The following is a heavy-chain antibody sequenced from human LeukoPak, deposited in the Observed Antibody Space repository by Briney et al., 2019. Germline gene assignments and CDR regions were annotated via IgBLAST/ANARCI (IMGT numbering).Heavy chain of an antibody. CDR1: GYTFTSYY. J-gene: IGHJ4*02. Sequence: ASVKVSCKASGYTFTSYYMLWVLQAPGHGLEWMGIINPSGGSTSYAQKFQGRVTMTRDTSTSTVYMELSSLRSEDTAVYYCARSEGITMIVYWGQGTLVTVSA. CDR3: ARSEGITMIVY. V-gene: IGHV1-46*01. CDR2: INPSGGST. D-gene: IGHD3-22*01.